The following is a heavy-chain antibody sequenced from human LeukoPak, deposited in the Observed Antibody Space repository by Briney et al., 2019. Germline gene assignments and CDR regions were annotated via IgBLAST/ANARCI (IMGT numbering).Heavy chain of an antibody. CDR3: ARDSYDYVWGSYATGYYGMDV. V-gene: IGHV1-8*01. J-gene: IGHJ6*02. CDR1: GYTFTSYD. D-gene: IGHD3-16*01. Sequence: ASVKVSCKASGYTFTSYDINWVGQATGQGLEWMGWMNPNSGNTGYAQKFQGRVTMTRNTSISTAYMELSSLRSEDTAVYYCARDSYDYVWGSYATGYYGMDVWGQGTTVTVSS. CDR2: MNPNSGNT.